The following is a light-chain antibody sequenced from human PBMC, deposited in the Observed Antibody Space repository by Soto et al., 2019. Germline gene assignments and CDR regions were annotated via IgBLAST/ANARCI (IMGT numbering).Light chain of an antibody. CDR1: QSISSW. Sequence: DMQMAQSPSTLSASVGDRVTITCGSSQSISSWLAWYQQKPGKAPKLLIYKASSLESGVPSRFSGSGSGTEFTLTISSLQPDDFATYYCQQYNSYLWTFGQGTKVDIK. V-gene: IGKV1-5*03. CDR2: KAS. J-gene: IGKJ1*01. CDR3: QQYNSYLWT.